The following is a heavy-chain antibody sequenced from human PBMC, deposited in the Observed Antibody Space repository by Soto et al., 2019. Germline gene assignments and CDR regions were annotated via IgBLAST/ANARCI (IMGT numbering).Heavy chain of an antibody. Sequence: GKASEDRGSSQTIHWVRQAAGQTLEWMGWIIAGSGNTKYSQNFQGRLIITRDTSASTVYMELSSLRSEDTAVYYCARLGFCGGESCYPLDSWGQGTMVTVSS. CDR2: IIAGSGNT. CDR1: EDRGSSQT. V-gene: IGHV1-3*01. J-gene: IGHJ3*02. CDR3: ARLGFCGGESCYPLDS. D-gene: IGHD2-21*01.